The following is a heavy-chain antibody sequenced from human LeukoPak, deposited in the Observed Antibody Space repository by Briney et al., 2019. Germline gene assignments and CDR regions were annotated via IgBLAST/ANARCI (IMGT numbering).Heavy chain of an antibody. J-gene: IGHJ1*01. V-gene: IGHV3-7*01. D-gene: IGHD6-19*01. CDR2: INRDETDI. CDR1: GFNFNSY. Sequence: GGSLRLSCAASGFNFNSYMGWVRQAPEDGLEWVAIINRDETDIYYVDSVKGRFTISRDNAKSSLFLEMNSLRVEDAGVYYCARGDGRGRSDGATWGPGTLVTVSP. CDR3: ARGDGRGRSDGAT.